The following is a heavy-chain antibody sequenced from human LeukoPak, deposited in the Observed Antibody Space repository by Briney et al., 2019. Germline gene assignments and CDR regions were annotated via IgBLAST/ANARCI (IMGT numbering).Heavy chain of an antibody. V-gene: IGHV3-21*01. CDR1: GFTFSSYS. D-gene: IGHD6-13*01. CDR2: ISSSSSYI. J-gene: IGHJ4*02. CDR3: ARGYSSSWYEVDY. Sequence: PGGSLRLSCAASGFTFSSYSMNWVRQAPGKGLEWVSSISSSSSYIYYADSVKGRFTISRDNAKNSLYLQMNSLRAEDTAVYYCARGYSSSWYEVDYWGQGTLVTVSS.